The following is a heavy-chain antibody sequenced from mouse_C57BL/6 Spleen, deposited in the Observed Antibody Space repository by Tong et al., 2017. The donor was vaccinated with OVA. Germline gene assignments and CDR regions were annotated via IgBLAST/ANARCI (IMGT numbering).Heavy chain of an antibody. CDR3: YVARGFAY. J-gene: IGHJ3*01. CDR2: IDPETGGT. V-gene: IGHV1-15*01. Sequence: VQLQESGTVLARPGASVTLSCKASGYTFTDYEMHWVKQTPVHGLEWIGAIDPETGGTAYNQKFKGKAILTADKSSSTAYMELRSLTSEDSAVYYCYVARGFAYWGQGTLVTVSA. D-gene: IGHD3-3*01. CDR1: GYTFTDYE.